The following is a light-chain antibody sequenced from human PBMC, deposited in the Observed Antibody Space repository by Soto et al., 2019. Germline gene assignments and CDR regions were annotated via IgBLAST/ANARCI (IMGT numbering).Light chain of an antibody. Sequence: EIVLTQSPGTLTLSPGERATLSCRASQSVSSTYLAWYQQKPGQAPRLLIYGASSMDTGIPDRFSGSESGTDFTLTISSLEPEDFAVYYCQQYGSSPWTFGQGTKVEIK. V-gene: IGKV3-20*01. CDR1: QSVSSTY. CDR3: QQYGSSPWT. J-gene: IGKJ1*01. CDR2: GAS.